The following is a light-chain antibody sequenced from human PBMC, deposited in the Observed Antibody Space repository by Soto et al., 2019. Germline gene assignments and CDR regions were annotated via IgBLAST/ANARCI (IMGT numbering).Light chain of an antibody. CDR2: EVS. CDR3: TSYTSSRTLEV. J-gene: IGLJ2*01. V-gene: IGLV2-14*01. CDR1: SSDGGGYNY. Sequence: QSVLTQPSSVSGSPGQSITISCTGTSSDGGGYNYVSWYQKHPGQSPKLIIYEVSHRPSVVSNRFSGSKSGNTASLISSGLQAEDDADYCCTSYTSSRTLEVVGGGTQRTGL.